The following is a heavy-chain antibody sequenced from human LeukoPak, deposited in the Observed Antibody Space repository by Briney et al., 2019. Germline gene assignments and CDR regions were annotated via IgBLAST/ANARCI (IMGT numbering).Heavy chain of an antibody. CDR1: GGTFSSYA. V-gene: IGHV1-69*13. CDR3: ARGMRWLQLGYYMDV. Sequence: SVKVSCKASGGTFSSYAISWVRQAPGQGLEWMGGIIPIFGTANYTQKLQGRVTITADESTSTAYMELSSLRSEDTAVYYCARGMRWLQLGYYMDVWGKGTTVTISS. J-gene: IGHJ6*03. D-gene: IGHD5-24*01. CDR2: IIPIFGTA.